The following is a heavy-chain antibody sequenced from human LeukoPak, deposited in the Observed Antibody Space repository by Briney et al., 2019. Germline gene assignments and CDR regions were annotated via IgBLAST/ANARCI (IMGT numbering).Heavy chain of an antibody. D-gene: IGHD3-10*01. V-gene: IGHV3-30*02. CDR3: ARDLRDYYGSGSYYNPFPY. CDR1: GFTFSSYG. J-gene: IGHJ4*02. CDR2: IRYDGSNK. Sequence: GGSLRLSCAASGFTFSSYGMHWVRQAPGKGLEWVAFIRYDGSNKYYADSVKGRFTISRDNSKNTLYLQMNSLRAEDTAVYYCARDLRDYYGSGSYYNPFPYWGQGTLVTVSS.